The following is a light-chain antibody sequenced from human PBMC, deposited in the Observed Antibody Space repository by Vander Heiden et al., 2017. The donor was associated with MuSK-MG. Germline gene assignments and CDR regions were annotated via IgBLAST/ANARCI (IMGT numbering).Light chain of an antibody. CDR2: QDS. Sequence: SYELTQPPSMSVSPGQTASIPCSGDKLGDKYACWYQQKPGQSPVLVIYQDSKRPSGIPERFSASNSGNTATLTISGTQAMDEAYYYCQAWDSNTEVFGGGTKLTV. CDR1: KLGDKY. J-gene: IGLJ2*01. V-gene: IGLV3-1*01. CDR3: QAWDSNTEV.